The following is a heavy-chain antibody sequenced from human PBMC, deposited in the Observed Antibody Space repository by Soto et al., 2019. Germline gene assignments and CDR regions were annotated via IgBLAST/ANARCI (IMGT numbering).Heavy chain of an antibody. V-gene: IGHV3-30*03. Sequence: GGSLRLSCAASGFTFSSYGIHWVRQAPGMGLAWVAVISYDGSNKYYADYVKGRFTISRDNSKNTLYLQMNSLRAEDTAVYYCARGILCSGGSCYSALGWYMDVWGKGTTVTVSS. D-gene: IGHD2-15*01. CDR2: ISYDGSNK. CDR3: ARGILCSGGSCYSALGWYMDV. J-gene: IGHJ6*03. CDR1: GFTFSSYG.